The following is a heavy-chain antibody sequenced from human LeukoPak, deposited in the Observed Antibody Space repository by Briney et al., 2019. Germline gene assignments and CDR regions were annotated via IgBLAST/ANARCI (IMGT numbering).Heavy chain of an antibody. J-gene: IGHJ4*02. D-gene: IGHD6-19*01. CDR1: GGSISSLNL. CDR3: AGLEGRYSTDWFYFFDY. V-gene: IGHV4-4*02. Sequence: SETLSLTCIVSGGSISSLNLWSWLRQPPGKGLEWIGEMYLGGTTNFNPSLKSRVTILIDKSKNQLSLQLTTVTAADTAVYYCAGLEGRYSTDWFYFFDYWGQGALVTVSS. CDR2: MYLGGTT.